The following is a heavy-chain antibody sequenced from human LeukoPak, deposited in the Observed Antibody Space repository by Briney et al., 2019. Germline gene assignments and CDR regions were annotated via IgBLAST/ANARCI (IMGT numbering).Heavy chain of an antibody. J-gene: IGHJ5*02. D-gene: IGHD2-15*01. CDR3: ARDRRCSGGSCYSLNWFDP. V-gene: IGHV4-39*07. CDR2: HYYSGST. CDR1: GGSINSSGYY. Sequence: SETLSLTCTVSGGSINSSGYYWGWIRQPPGKGLEWIGSHYYSGSTYYNPSLKSRVTISVDTSKNQFSLKLSSVTAADTAVYYCARDRRCSGGSCYSLNWFDPWGQGTLVTVSS.